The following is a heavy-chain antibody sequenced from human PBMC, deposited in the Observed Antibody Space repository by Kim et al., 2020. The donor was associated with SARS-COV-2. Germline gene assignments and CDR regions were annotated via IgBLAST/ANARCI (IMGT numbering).Heavy chain of an antibody. Sequence: SSYIYYAVPVKCRFTISRDKSKNTVYLQMNSLRVEDTAVYYCARGDTAIDYWGQGTLVTVSS. CDR2: SSYI. CDR3: ARGDTAIDY. V-gene: IGHV3-21*04. D-gene: IGHD5-18*01. J-gene: IGHJ4*02.